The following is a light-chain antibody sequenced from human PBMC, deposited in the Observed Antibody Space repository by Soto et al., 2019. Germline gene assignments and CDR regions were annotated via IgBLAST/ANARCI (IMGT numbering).Light chain of an antibody. Sequence: IVLTQSPGSQSLSPGQRATLSCEPSHSGSSSRLAWWQQEPALAPRLLIYDAAYRATGIPARFSGSGSWTDFTLTISRLEPDDFAVYYCQQYGASPQTFGQGTKVDIK. J-gene: IGKJ1*01. CDR1: HSGSSSR. V-gene: IGKV3D-20*01. CDR3: QQYGASPQT. CDR2: DAA.